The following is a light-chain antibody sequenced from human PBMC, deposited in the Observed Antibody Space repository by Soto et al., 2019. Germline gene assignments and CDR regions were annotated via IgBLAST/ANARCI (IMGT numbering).Light chain of an antibody. V-gene: IGLV4-69*01. Sequence: QTLVTQSPSASAALGASVKLTCTLSSGYSTYAIAWHQQQSEKGPRFLMKINYDGTHSKGDGFFDRFSGSSSGAERHLTISSLQSEDEADYYCQSLGTGIQVFGGGTKLTVV. CDR2: INYDGTH. J-gene: IGLJ3*02. CDR1: SGYSTYA. CDR3: QSLGTGIQV.